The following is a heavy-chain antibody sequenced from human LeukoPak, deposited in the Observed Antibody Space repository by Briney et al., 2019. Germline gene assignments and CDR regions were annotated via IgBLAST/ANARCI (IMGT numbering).Heavy chain of an antibody. J-gene: IGHJ4*02. CDR3: AAYYYGSGSFHYFDY. D-gene: IGHD3-10*01. CDR1: GFTFTTYN. CDR2: ISSSSWTI. V-gene: IGHV3-48*04. Sequence: GGSLRLSCAASGFTFTTYNMNWVRQAPGKGLEWVSYISSSSWTIRYADSVKGRFTISRDNAKNSLYLQMNSLRAEDTAVYYCAAYYYGSGSFHYFDYWGQGTLVTVSS.